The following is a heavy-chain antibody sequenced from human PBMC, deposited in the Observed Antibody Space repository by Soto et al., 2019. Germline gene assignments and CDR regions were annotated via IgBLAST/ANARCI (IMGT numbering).Heavy chain of an antibody. CDR1: GYTLTELS. CDR2: FDPEDGET. CDR3: AALGSYSGRADAYYMDV. D-gene: IGHD1-26*01. Sequence: ASVKVSCKVSGYTLTELSMHWVRQAPGKGLEWMGGFDPEDGETIYAQKFQGRVTMTEDTSTDTAFMELSSLRSEDTAVYYCAALGSYSGRADAYYMDVWGKGTTVTVSS. J-gene: IGHJ6*03. V-gene: IGHV1-24*01.